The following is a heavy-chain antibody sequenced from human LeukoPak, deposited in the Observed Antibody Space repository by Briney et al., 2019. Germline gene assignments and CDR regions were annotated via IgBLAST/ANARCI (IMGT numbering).Heavy chain of an antibody. CDR1: GFTFSRYA. CDR3: AKGLSSAPDYYDSSGYYPDYYYYGMDV. V-gene: IGHV3-23*01. CDR2: ISGSGGST. D-gene: IGHD3-22*01. Sequence: GGSLRLSCAASGFTFSRYAMSWGRQAPGQGLEWVSAISGSGGSTYYADSVKGRFTISRDNSKNTLYLQMNSLRAGDTAVYYCAKGLSSAPDYYDSSGYYPDYYYYGMDVWGQGTTVTVSS. J-gene: IGHJ6*02.